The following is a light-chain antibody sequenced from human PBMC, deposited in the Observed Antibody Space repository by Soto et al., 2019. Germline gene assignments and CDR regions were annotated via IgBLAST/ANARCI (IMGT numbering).Light chain of an antibody. CDR2: GAS. CDR3: QQYSTSPT. CDR1: PSVTNF. Sequence: PGERATLSCRASPSVTNFLAWYQQKPGQAPRRLIYGASSRATGIPDRFSGSGSGTDFTLTISRLEPEDFAVYYCQQYSTSPTFGEGTRLEIK. J-gene: IGKJ5*01. V-gene: IGKV3-20*01.